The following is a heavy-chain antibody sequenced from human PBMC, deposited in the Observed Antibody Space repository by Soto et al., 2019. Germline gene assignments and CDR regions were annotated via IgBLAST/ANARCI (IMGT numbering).Heavy chain of an antibody. CDR3: ARISATVNTTRGGWYFDL. D-gene: IGHD4-17*01. Sequence: QVQLVQSGAEVKKPGSSVKVSCKASGGTFSSYAISWLRQAPGQGLEWMVGIIPIFGTANYVQKFQGRVTITADESTSTVYMELSRMRSEDTAVYYCARISATVNTTRGGWYFDLWGRGTLVTVS. CDR1: GGTFSSYA. CDR2: IIPIFGTA. V-gene: IGHV1-69*01. J-gene: IGHJ2*01.